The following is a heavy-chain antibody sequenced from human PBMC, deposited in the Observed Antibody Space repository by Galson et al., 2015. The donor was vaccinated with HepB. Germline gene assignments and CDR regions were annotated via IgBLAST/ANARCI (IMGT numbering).Heavy chain of an antibody. Sequence: SVKVSCKASGDTISRYPITWVRQAPGQGLEWMGRIIPHLDIANYAQRFQSRVTISADTSTSTGYMELRSLKSEDTAVYYCARSKPAAASTGNWLDSWGQGTLVTVSS. V-gene: IGHV1-69*02. D-gene: IGHD6-25*01. CDR1: GDTISRYP. J-gene: IGHJ5*01. CDR3: ARSKPAAASTGNWLDS. CDR2: IIPHLDIA.